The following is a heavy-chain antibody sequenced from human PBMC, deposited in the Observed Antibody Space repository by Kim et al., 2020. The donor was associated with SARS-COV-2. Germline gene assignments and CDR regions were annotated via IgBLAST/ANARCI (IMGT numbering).Heavy chain of an antibody. CDR3: ARERYGSGSYDY. J-gene: IGHJ4*02. D-gene: IGHD3-10*01. Sequence: SETLSLTCTVSGASISSGGYYWTWIRQHPGKGLEWIGYIYYSGTTYYTPSLKSRVTMSVDKCANQFSLRLSSVTAADTAVYYCARERYGSGSYDYWGQGTRVTVSS. CDR1: GASISSGGYY. CDR2: IYYSGTT. V-gene: IGHV4-31*03.